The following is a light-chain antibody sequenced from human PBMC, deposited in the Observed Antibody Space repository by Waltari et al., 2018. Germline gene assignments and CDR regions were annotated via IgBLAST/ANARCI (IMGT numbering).Light chain of an antibody. CDR1: QSVSRS. Sequence: EIVLTQSPGTLSLSPGEIATLSCRASQSVSRSLAWYQQKPGQAPRLLIYGASTRDTGIADRFSGGGSGTDFSLTISRLEPEDFAVYYCQHYVSLPATFGQGTKVEIK. CDR3: QHYVSLPAT. CDR2: GAS. V-gene: IGKV3-20*01. J-gene: IGKJ1*01.